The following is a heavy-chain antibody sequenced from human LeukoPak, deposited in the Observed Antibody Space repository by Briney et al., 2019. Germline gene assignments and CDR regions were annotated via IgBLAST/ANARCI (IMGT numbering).Heavy chain of an antibody. CDR1: GGSISSSSYY. CDR2: IYYSGST. CDR3: AGENEWGSGRGMDV. Sequence: SETLSLTCTVSGGSISSSSYYWGWIRQPPGKGLEWIGSIYYSGSTYYNPSLKSRVTISVDTSKNQFSLKLSSVTAADTVVYYCAGENEWGSGRGMDVWGQGTTVTVSS. V-gene: IGHV4-39*07. J-gene: IGHJ6*02. D-gene: IGHD3-10*01.